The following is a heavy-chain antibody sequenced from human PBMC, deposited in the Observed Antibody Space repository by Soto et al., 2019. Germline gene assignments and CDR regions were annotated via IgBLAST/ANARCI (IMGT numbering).Heavy chain of an antibody. Sequence: QVQLVQSGAEVKKRGASVKVSCKASGYTFTSYDINWVRQAPGQGLEWMGWMNPNSANTGYAQKFQGRLTMTRTTSINTAYRELSSLRSEDTAVYYCARSDGYNLNQCDPWGQGNLVTVSS. J-gene: IGHJ5*02. V-gene: IGHV1-8*01. D-gene: IGHD2-21*01. CDR1: GYTFTSYD. CDR3: ARSDGYNLNQCDP. CDR2: MNPNSANT.